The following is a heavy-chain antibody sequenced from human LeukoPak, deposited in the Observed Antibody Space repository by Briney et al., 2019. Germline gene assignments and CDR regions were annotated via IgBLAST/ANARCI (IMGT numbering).Heavy chain of an antibody. CDR3: ARDVGGGFFDY. CDR2: IKQDGSEK. V-gene: IGHV3-7*01. Sequence: GGSLRLSCAASGFTFSSYWMSWVRQAPGKGLEWVANIKQDGSEKYYVESVKGRFTISRDNAKNSLYLQMSSLRAEDTAVYYCARDVGGGFFDYWGLGTPVTVSS. CDR1: GFTFSSYW. J-gene: IGHJ4*02. D-gene: IGHD3-16*01.